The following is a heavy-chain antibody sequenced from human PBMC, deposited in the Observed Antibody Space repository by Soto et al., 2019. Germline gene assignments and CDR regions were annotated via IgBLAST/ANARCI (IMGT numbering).Heavy chain of an antibody. CDR3: ARVRRSGYDHPYYFDY. Sequence: ASVKVSCKASGYTFTGYYMHWVRQAPGQGLEWMGWINPNSGGTNYAQKFQGWVTMTRDTSISTAYMELSRLRSDDTAVYYCARVRRSGYDHPYYFDYWGQGTLVTVSS. J-gene: IGHJ4*02. V-gene: IGHV1-2*04. CDR2: INPNSGGT. CDR1: GYTFTGYY. D-gene: IGHD5-12*01.